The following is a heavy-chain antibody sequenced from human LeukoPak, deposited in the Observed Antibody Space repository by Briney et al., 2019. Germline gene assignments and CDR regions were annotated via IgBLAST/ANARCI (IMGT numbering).Heavy chain of an antibody. CDR2: FGISGTI. V-gene: IGHV3-48*01. D-gene: IGHD5/OR15-5a*01. CDR1: GFTVKTYD. CDR3: AGFGVYPY. Sequence: GGSLRLSCAVSGFTVKTYDMHWVRQAPGEGPEWIAYFGISGTIYYADSVRGRSTISRDNAKNSLFLQMNSLRVDDTAIYYCAGFGVYPYWGQGTPVTVSS. J-gene: IGHJ4*02.